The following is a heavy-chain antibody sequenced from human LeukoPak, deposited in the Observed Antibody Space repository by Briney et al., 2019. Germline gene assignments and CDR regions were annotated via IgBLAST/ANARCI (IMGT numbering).Heavy chain of an antibody. CDR1: GGSIRSSYYY. Sequence: GSLRLSCTVSGGSIRSSYYYWGWIRQPPGKGLEWIGSIYDSGSTYYNPSLKSRVTISVDTSKNQFSLKLNSVTAADTAVDYCARHYGPWGQGTLVTVSS. D-gene: IGHD3-10*01. CDR2: IYDSGST. CDR3: ARHYGP. J-gene: IGHJ5*02. V-gene: IGHV4-39*01.